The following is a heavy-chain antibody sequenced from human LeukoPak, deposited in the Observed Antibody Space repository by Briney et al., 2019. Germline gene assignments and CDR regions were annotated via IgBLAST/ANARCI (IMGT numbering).Heavy chain of an antibody. V-gene: IGHV4-39*07. CDR1: GGSISTITYY. CDR2: MYYRGNT. CDR3: ARGVRD. Sequence: SETLSLTCTVSGGSISTITYYWGWIRQPPGKGLEWVGHMYYRGNTFYNPSLKSRVTISVDTSKNQFSLKLRSVTAADTAVYYCARGVRDWGQGTLVTVSS. J-gene: IGHJ4*02.